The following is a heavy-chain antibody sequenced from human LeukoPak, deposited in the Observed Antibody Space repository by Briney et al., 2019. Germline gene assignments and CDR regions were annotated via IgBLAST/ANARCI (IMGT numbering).Heavy chain of an antibody. CDR1: GFTFSSYS. V-gene: IGHV3-21*01. CDR2: ISSGSSYI. Sequence: GGSLRLSCAASGFTFSSYSMNWVRQAPGKGLEWVSSISSGSSYIYYADSLKGRFTISRDNAKNSLYLQINSLRAEDTAVYYCARLMWELPPHYYYMDVWGKGTTVTISS. D-gene: IGHD1-26*01. CDR3: ARLMWELPPHYYYMDV. J-gene: IGHJ6*03.